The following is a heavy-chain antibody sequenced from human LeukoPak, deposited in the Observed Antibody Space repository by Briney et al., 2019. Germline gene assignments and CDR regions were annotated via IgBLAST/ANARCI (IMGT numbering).Heavy chain of an antibody. D-gene: IGHD2-15*01. V-gene: IGHV1-69*13. J-gene: IGHJ6*03. CDR1: GGTFSSYA. CDR3: ASLDCSGGSCYSLYYYMDV. Sequence: SVKVSCKASGGTFSSYAISWVRQAPGQGLEWMGGIIPIFGTANYAQKFQGRVTITADESTSTAYMELSSLRSEDAAVYYCASLDCSGGSCYSLYYYMDVWGKGTTVTVSS. CDR2: IIPIFGTA.